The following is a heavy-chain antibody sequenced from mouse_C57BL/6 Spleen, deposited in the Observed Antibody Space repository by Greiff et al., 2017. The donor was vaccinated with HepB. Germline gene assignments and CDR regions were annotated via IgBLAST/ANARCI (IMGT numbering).Heavy chain of an antibody. CDR2: IYPGDGDT. CDR1: GYAFSSSW. V-gene: IGHV1-82*01. J-gene: IGHJ4*01. CDR3: ARGGGAGY. Sequence: QVQLKESGPELVKPGASVKISRKASGYAFSSSWMNWVKQRPGKGLEWIGRIYPGDGDTNYNGKFKGKATLTADKSSSTAYMQLSSLTSEDSAVYFCARGGGAGYWGQGTSVTVSS.